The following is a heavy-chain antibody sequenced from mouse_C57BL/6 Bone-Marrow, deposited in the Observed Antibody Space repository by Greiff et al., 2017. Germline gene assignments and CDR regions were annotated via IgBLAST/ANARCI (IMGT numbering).Heavy chain of an antibody. J-gene: IGHJ1*03. CDR3: AGGITTVVVGKNWYFDV. D-gene: IGHD1-1*01. Sequence: VQLQPPGAELVRPGASVKLSCKASGYTFTDYYINWVKQRPGQGLEWIARIYPGSGNTYYNEKFKGKATLTAEKSSSTAYMLLSILPSEDSAVYVCAGGITTVVVGKNWYFDVWGTGTTVTFSS. V-gene: IGHV1-76*01. CDR1: GYTFTDYY. CDR2: IYPGSGNT.